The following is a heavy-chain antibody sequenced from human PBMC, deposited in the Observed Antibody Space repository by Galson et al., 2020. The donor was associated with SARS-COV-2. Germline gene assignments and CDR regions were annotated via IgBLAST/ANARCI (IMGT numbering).Heavy chain of an antibody. CDR3: ARTDDYGDYYGY. CDR1: GGSFSGYY. D-gene: IGHD4-17*01. CDR2: INHSGST. Sequence: LETLSLTCAVYGGSFSGYYWSWIRQPPGKGLEWIGEINHSGSTNYNPSLKSRVTISVDTSKNQFSLKLSSVTAADTAVYYCARTDDYGDYYGYWGQGTLVTVSS. J-gene: IGHJ4*02. V-gene: IGHV4-34*01.